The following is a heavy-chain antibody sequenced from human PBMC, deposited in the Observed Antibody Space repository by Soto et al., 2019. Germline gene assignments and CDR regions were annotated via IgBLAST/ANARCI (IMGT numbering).Heavy chain of an antibody. CDR3: GRLDLSFGGTGFFDS. CDR1: RSSPSNKTNY. CDR2: IYYSGTT. V-gene: IGHV4-39*01. D-gene: IGHD2-15*01. J-gene: IGHJ4*02. Sequence: SISRSSPSNKTNYWGWIRQPPGKGLEWIGSIYYSGTTYYNPSLKSRVTISVDLSKNHFSLKLGSVTAADTAIYYCGRLDLSFGGTGFFDSWGQGTLVTVSS.